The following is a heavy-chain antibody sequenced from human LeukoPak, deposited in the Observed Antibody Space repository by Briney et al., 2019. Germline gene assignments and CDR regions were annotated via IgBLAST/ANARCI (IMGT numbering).Heavy chain of an antibody. Sequence: GASVKVSCKASGGTFSSYAISWVRQAPGQGLEWMGGIIPIFGTANYAQKFQGRVTITADKSTSTAYMELSSLRSEDTAVYYCAAPSEVSVPAAIEPSFDYWGQGTLVTVSS. V-gene: IGHV1-69*06. CDR2: IIPIFGTA. J-gene: IGHJ4*02. CDR1: GGTFSSYA. D-gene: IGHD2-2*02. CDR3: AAPSEVSVPAAIEPSFDY.